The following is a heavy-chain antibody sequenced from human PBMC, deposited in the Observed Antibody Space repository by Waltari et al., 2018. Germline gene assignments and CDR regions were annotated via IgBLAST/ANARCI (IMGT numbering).Heavy chain of an antibody. Sequence: QVQLQQRGAGLLKPSEPLSLTCAVYGRSFSGYYWSWIRQPPGKGLEWIGEINHSGSTNYNPSLKSRVTISVDTSKNQFSLKLSSVTAADTAVYYCVRDCSGGSCYPDWGQGTLVTVSS. V-gene: IGHV4-34*01. CDR3: VRDCSGGSCYPD. J-gene: IGHJ4*02. D-gene: IGHD2-15*01. CDR2: INHSGST. CDR1: GRSFSGYY.